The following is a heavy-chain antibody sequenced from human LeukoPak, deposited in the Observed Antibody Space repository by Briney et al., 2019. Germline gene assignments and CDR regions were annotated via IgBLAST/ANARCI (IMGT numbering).Heavy chain of an antibody. Sequence: GASVKVSCKASGGTFSSYAISWVRQAPGQGLEWMGGIIPIFGTAIYAQKFQGRVTITADESTSTAYMELSSLRSEDTAVYYCARVVVVPAAMSDYYYYGMDVWGQGTTVTVSS. V-gene: IGHV1-69*13. D-gene: IGHD2-2*01. CDR2: IIPIFGTA. CDR3: ARVVVVPAAMSDYYYYGMDV. CDR1: GGTFSSYA. J-gene: IGHJ6*02.